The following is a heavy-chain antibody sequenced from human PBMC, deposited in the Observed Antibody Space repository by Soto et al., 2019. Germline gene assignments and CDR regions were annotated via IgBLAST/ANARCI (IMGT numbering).Heavy chain of an antibody. V-gene: IGHV1-2*02. D-gene: IGHD6-6*01. CDR3: ARFTRVAARKWFDP. CDR1: GYTFTGYY. J-gene: IGHJ5*02. CDR2: INPNSGGT. Sequence: GASVKVSCKASGYTFTGYYMHWVRQAPGQGLEWMGWINPNSGGTNYAQKFQGRVTMTRDTSISTAYMELSRLRSDDTAVYYCARFTRVAARKWFDPWGQGALVTVSS.